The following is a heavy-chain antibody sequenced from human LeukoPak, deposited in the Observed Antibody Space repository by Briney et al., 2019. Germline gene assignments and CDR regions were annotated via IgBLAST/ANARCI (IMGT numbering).Heavy chain of an antibody. CDR2: IISSSDYT. V-gene: IGHV3-11*06. Sequence: LSLTCTVSGGSISSGDYYWSWVRQAPGKGLEWVSYIISSSDYTQYADSVKGRFTISRDSAQNSLYLQMNSLGVEDTAVYFCVRDQNWAFDYWGQGALVTVSS. D-gene: IGHD7-27*01. J-gene: IGHJ4*02. CDR3: VRDQNWAFDY. CDR1: GGSISSGDYY.